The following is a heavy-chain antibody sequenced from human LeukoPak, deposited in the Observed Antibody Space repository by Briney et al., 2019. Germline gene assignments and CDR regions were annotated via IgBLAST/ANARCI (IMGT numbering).Heavy chain of an antibody. J-gene: IGHJ4*02. D-gene: IGHD6-13*01. CDR1: GASVSSSY. CDR3: ASHLVPGMDLDS. Sequence: SETLSLTCTVSGASVSSSYWSWIRQPPGRGLEWLGYNYNRGSNNHNPSLKRPVTISVDTSKNQFSLKLSSGTAAATAVYYCASHLVPGMDLDSWGQGTLVTVSS. V-gene: IGHV4-59*08. CDR2: NYNRGSN.